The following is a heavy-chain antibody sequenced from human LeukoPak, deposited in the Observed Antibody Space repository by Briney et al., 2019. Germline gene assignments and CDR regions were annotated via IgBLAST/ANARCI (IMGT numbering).Heavy chain of an antibody. CDR2: IYPGDSDT. V-gene: IGHV5-51*01. CDR3: ASAIVGAPSPDY. J-gene: IGHJ4*02. Sequence: GESLKISCKGSGYSFTNFWIGWVRQMPGKGLEWMGVIYPGDSDTRYSPSFRGQVTISADKSISTAYLQWSSLKASDTAMYYCASAIVGAPSPDYWGQGTLATVSS. CDR1: GYSFTNFW. D-gene: IGHD1-26*01.